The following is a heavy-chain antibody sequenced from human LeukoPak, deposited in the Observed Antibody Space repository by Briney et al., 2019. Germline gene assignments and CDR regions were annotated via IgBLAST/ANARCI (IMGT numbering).Heavy chain of an antibody. Sequence: PSETLSLTCTVSGYPISSGYYWGWIRQPPGKGLEWIGSIYHSGSTYYNPSLKSRVTISVDTSKNQFSLKLSSVTAADTAVYYCARHVSGYCSGGSCPSDYWGQGTLVTVSS. CDR1: GYPISSGYY. V-gene: IGHV4-38-2*02. J-gene: IGHJ4*02. D-gene: IGHD2-15*01. CDR3: ARHVSGYCSGGSCPSDY. CDR2: IYHSGST.